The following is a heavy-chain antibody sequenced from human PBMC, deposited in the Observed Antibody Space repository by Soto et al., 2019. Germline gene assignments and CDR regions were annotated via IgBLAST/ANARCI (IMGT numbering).Heavy chain of an antibody. V-gene: IGHV3-23*01. Sequence: GGSLRLSCAASGFTFSSYAMSWVRQAPGKGLEWVSAISGSGGSTYYADSVKGRFTISRDNSKNTLYLQMNSLRAEDTAVYYCAKVGAYGSGSYHLGDYFDYWGQGTLVTVSS. CDR3: AKVGAYGSGSYHLGDYFDY. J-gene: IGHJ4*02. CDR1: GFTFSSYA. CDR2: ISGSGGST. D-gene: IGHD3-10*01.